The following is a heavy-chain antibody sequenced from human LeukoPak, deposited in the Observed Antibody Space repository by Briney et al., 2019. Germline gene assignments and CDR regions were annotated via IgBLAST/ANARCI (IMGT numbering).Heavy chain of an antibody. J-gene: IGHJ4*02. D-gene: IGHD2-15*01. CDR3: ARTRGAAWGYFDY. CDR2: IYPADSDI. V-gene: IGHV5-51*01. Sequence: GESLKISCKGSGYSINNYWIGWVRQMPGKGLEWMGIIYPADSDIRYSPSFQGQVTISADKSISTVYLQWSSLKASDTAMYYCARTRGAAWGYFDYWGQGTLVTVSS. CDR1: GYSINNYW.